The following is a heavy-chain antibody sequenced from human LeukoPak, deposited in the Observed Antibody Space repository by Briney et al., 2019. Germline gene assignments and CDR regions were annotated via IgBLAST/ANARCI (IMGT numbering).Heavy chain of an antibody. CDR1: GGSISSSSYY. J-gene: IGHJ4*02. V-gene: IGHV4-39*01. D-gene: IGHD2-2*01. CDR2: IFYSGNT. Sequence: SETLSLTCTVSGGSISSSSYYWGWIRQPPGKGLEWIGSIFYSGNTYYNPSLRSRVTIFVDTSENQFSLKLSSVTAADTAVYYCARQYCSSFTCYGILGFYFDYWGQGNLATVSS. CDR3: ARQYCSSFTCYGILGFYFDY.